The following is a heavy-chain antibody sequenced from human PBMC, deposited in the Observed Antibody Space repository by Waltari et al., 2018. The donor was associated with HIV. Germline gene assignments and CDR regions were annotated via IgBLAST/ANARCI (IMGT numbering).Heavy chain of an antibody. J-gene: IGHJ4*02. CDR3: VRVGTSFDF. CDR2: ISSNSSTI. V-gene: IGHV3-48*02. CDR1: GFTFSYHA. D-gene: IGHD2-8*01. Sequence: EVQLVESGGGLVQPGGSLRLSGVASGFTFSYHAMNWVRQAPGKGLEWISYISSNSSTIYHAESVKGRFTISRDNAKNSLYLQMNSLRDEDTAVYYCVRVGTSFDFWGQGTLVTVSS.